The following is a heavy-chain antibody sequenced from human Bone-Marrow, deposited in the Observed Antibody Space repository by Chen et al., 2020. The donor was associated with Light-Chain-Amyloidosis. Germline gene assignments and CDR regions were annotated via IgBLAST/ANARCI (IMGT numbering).Heavy chain of an antibody. Sequence: QLQLQESGSGLVKPSQTLSLTCAVSGGSISSGGYSWSWIRQPPGKGLEWIGYIYHSGSTYYNPSLKSRVTISVDRSKNQFSLWLCSVTAADAAVYYCARVEDYDSSGYAAEYFQRWGQGTLVTVSS. CDR1: GGSISSGGYS. J-gene: IGHJ1*01. CDR2: IYHSGST. V-gene: IGHV4-30-2*01. D-gene: IGHD3-22*01. CDR3: ARVEDYDSSGYAAEYFQR.